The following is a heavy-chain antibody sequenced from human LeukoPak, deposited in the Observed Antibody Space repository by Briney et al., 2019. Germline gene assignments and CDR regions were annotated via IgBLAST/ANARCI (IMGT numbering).Heavy chain of an antibody. V-gene: IGHV4-61*02. J-gene: IGHJ4*02. CDR3: ARRPPTRDYFDY. CDR1: GGSINSGSNY. Sequence: SQTRSLTCTVSGGSINSGSNYWCWIRQPAGKGLEWIGRMYSSGTTNYNPSLESRVTMSGDTSNNQFSLKLSSVTAADTAVYYCARRPPTRDYFDYWGQGTLVTVSS. D-gene: IGHD1/OR15-1a*01. CDR2: MYSSGTT.